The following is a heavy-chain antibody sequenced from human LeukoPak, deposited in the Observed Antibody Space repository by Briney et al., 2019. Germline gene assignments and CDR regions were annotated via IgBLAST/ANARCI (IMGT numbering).Heavy chain of an antibody. CDR1: GFTLSDYY. CDR3: ARGGYRYDYYYYMDV. D-gene: IGHD5-18*01. CDR2: ITSGSST. Sequence: KPGGSLRLSCAASGFTLSDYYMNWIRQTPGKGLEWVSYITSGSSTYYGDSVKGRFTISRDNAKNSLYLQMNSLTAEDTAVYYCARGGYRYDYYYYMDVWGKGTTVTVSS. V-gene: IGHV3-69-1*01. J-gene: IGHJ6*03.